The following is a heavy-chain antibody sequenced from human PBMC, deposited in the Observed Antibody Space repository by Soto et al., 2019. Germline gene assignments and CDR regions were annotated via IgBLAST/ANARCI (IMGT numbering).Heavy chain of an antibody. CDR2: ISSSSSTI. Sequence: GGSLRLSCAASGFTFSSYSMNWVRQAPGKGLEWVSYISSSSSTIYYADSVKGRFTISRDNAKNSLYLQMNSLRDEDTAVYYCASRCIAAAGLENWFDPWGQGTLVTVSS. D-gene: IGHD6-13*01. CDR1: GFTFSSYS. V-gene: IGHV3-48*02. CDR3: ASRCIAAAGLENWFDP. J-gene: IGHJ5*02.